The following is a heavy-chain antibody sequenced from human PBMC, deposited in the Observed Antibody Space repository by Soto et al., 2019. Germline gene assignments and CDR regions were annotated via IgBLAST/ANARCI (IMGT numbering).Heavy chain of an antibody. CDR3: ARGNRAMVRGTTQSEKNWFDP. Sequence: QVQLVQSGAEVKKPGASVKVSCKASGYTFTSYGISWVRQAPGQGLEWMGWISAYNGNTNYAQKLQGRVTMTTDTSTSTAYMELRSLRSDDTAVYYCARGNRAMVRGTTQSEKNWFDPWGQGTLVTVSS. V-gene: IGHV1-18*01. CDR2: ISAYNGNT. D-gene: IGHD3-10*01. CDR1: GYTFTSYG. J-gene: IGHJ5*02.